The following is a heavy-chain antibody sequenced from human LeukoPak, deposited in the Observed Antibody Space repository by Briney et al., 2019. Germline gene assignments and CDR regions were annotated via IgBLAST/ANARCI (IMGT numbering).Heavy chain of an antibody. CDR1: GFTLSTSW. Sequence: SGGSLRLSCAASGFTLSTSWMTWVRQAPGKGLEWVASISRDGGDKQYAESIKGRLTISRDNVKNSLYLEINSLRADDTAIYYCAKDGSNSYYEYWGQGTLVTVSA. J-gene: IGHJ4*02. CDR3: AKDGSNSYYEY. CDR2: ISRDGGDK. D-gene: IGHD5-24*01. V-gene: IGHV3-7*01.